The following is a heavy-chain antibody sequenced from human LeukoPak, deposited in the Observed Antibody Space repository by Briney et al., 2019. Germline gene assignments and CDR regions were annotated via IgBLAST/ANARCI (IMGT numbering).Heavy chain of an antibody. D-gene: IGHD4-17*01. CDR2: IYSGGNT. CDR1: GVTFSSNS. J-gene: IGHJ4*02. CDR3: ARRAGEYSHPYDY. Sequence: GGSLRLSCTVSGVTFSSNSMSWVRQAPGKGLEWVSFIYSGGNTHYSDSVKGRFTISRDNSKNTLYLQMNSLRADDTAVYYCARRAGEYSHPYDYWGQGTLVTVSS. V-gene: IGHV3-53*01.